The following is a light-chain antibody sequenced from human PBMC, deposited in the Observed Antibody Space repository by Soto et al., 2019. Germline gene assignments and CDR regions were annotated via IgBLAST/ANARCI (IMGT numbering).Light chain of an antibody. CDR1: QSVGYSY. J-gene: IGKJ1*01. CDR2: STS. Sequence: ENVLTQSPGTLSLSPGERATLSCRASQSVGYSYLAWYQQKAGQAPMLLIYSTSTKATGIPDRFSGSGSGTDFTLTISRLEPEDFAAYYCQQYDSPLWTFGQGTKVEIK. CDR3: QQYDSPLWT. V-gene: IGKV3-20*01.